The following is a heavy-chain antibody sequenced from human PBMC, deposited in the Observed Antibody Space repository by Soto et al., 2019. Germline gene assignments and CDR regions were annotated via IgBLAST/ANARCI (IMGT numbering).Heavy chain of an antibody. CDR1: GGSISSRNW. V-gene: IGHV4-4*02. CDR3: ARVLRWQQLDPYDAFDI. CDR2: IYHSGIT. Sequence: SETLSLTCTVSGGSISSRNWWSWVRQPPGKGLEWIGEIYHSGITNYKPSLKSRVAISVDRSKNEFSLKLTPVTAADTAVYYCARVLRWQQLDPYDAFDIWGQGTMVTVSS. J-gene: IGHJ3*02. D-gene: IGHD6-13*01.